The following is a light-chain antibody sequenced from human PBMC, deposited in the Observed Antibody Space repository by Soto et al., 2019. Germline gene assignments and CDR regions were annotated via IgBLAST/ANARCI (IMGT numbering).Light chain of an antibody. Sequence: EIVLTQSPATLSLSPGERATLSCRASQSISSYLAWYQQKPGQAPRLLLYDASNRATGIPARFSGSRSGTDFTLTISSLEPEDFALYYCQQRSNWPLTFGPGTKVDIK. J-gene: IGKJ3*01. CDR3: QQRSNWPLT. V-gene: IGKV3-11*01. CDR2: DAS. CDR1: QSISSY.